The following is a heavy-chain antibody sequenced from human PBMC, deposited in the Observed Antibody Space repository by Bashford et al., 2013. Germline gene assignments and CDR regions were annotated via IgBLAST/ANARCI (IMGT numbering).Heavy chain of an antibody. V-gene: IGHV4-59*01. Sequence: SETLSLTCTVSGGSITSYYWSWIRQPPGKGLEWIGYIYYTGSTNYNPSLKSRVTISVDTSKNQFSLKLNSVTAADTAVYYCAREYSSGWYDWGQGTLVTVSS. CDR3: AREYSSGWYD. CDR1: GGSITSYY. D-gene: IGHD6-19*01. CDR2: IYYTGST. J-gene: IGHJ4*02.